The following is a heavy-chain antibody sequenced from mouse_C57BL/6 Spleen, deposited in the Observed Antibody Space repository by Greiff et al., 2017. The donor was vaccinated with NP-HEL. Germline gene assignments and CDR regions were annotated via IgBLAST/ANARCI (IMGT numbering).Heavy chain of an antibody. J-gene: IGHJ1*03. V-gene: IGHV1-69*01. CDR2: IDPSDSYT. D-gene: IGHD1-1*01. CDR3: AITTVVPGRYFDV. Sequence: XVQLQQPGAELVMPGASVKLSCKASGYTFTSYWMHWVKQRPGQGLEWIGEIDPSDSYTNYNQKFKGKSTLTVDKSSSTAYMPLSSLTSEDSAVYYCAITTVVPGRYFDVWGTGTTVTVSS. CDR1: GYTFTSYW.